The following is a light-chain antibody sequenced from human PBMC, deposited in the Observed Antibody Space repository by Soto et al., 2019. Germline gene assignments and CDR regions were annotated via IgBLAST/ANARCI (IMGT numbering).Light chain of an antibody. CDR2: NVN. Sequence: QSALTQVASVSGSPGQSITISCTGTSSDVGGYDDVSWYQQHPGKAPKLMIYNVNYRPSGVSNRFSGSKSGNTASLTISGLQAEDEANYYCSSYTNTNNVVFGGGTKLTVL. CDR3: SSYTNTNNVV. CDR1: SSDVGGYDD. V-gene: IGLV2-14*03. J-gene: IGLJ2*01.